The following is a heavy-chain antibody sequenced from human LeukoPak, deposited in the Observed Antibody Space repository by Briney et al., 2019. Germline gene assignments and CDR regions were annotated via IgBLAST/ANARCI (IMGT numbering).Heavy chain of an antibody. V-gene: IGHV3-48*01. CDR2: ISSSSSTI. CDR3: ARGAAREYFQH. J-gene: IGHJ1*01. CDR1: GFTFSSYS. Sequence: GGSLRLSCAASGFTFSSYSMNWVRQAPGKGLEWVSYISSSSSTIYYADSVKGRFTISRDNAKNSLYLQMNSLRAEDTAVYYCARGAAREYFQHWGQGTLVTVSS. D-gene: IGHD6-25*01.